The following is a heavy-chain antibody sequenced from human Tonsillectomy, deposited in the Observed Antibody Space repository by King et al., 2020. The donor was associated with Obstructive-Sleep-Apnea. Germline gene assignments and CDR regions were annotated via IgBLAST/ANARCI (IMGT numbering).Heavy chain of an antibody. CDR1: GYSINSGYY. J-gene: IGHJ5*02. D-gene: IGHD5-12*01. Sequence: QLQESGPGLVKPSETLSLTCTVSGYSINSGYYWGWIRQPPGKGPEWIGSVYHSGNTYYNPSLKSRVTISVHTSQNQFSLRLFSVTAADTAVYYCAREGYGPWGQGALVTVSS. CDR3: AREGYGP. V-gene: IGHV4-38-2*02. CDR2: VYHSGNT.